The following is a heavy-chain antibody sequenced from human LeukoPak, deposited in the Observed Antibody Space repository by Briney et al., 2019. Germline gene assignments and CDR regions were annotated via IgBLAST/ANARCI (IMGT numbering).Heavy chain of an antibody. CDR1: GFTFSNYG. J-gene: IGHJ4*02. CDR2: IWYDGSNK. V-gene: IGHV3-33*01. D-gene: IGHD3-10*01. Sequence: PGRSLRLSCAASGFTFSNYGMHWVRQAPGRGLEWVAVIWYDGSNKYYADSVKGRFTISRDNSKNTLYLQMNSLRAEDTAVYYCAGNYGPYYFDYWGQETLVTVSS. CDR3: AGNYGPYYFDY.